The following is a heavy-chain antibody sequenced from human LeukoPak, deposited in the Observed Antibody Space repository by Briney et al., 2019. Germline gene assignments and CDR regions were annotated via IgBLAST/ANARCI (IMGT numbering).Heavy chain of an antibody. Sequence: GRSLRLSCAASGFTFSTYAMHWVRQAPGKGLEWVAVISYDGSNKYYADSVKGRFTISRDNSKNTLYLQMNSLRAEDTAVYYCAKVSEWKQLWLPFAYWGQGTLVTVSS. J-gene: IGHJ4*02. V-gene: IGHV3-30*18. CDR1: GFTFSTYA. CDR3: AKVSEWKQLWLPFAY. CDR2: ISYDGSNK. D-gene: IGHD5-18*01.